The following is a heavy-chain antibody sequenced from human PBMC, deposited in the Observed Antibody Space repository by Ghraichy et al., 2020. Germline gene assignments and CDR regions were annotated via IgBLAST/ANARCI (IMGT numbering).Heavy chain of an antibody. V-gene: IGHV4-34*01. D-gene: IGHD1-26*01. CDR2: INHSGST. J-gene: IGHJ3*02. Sequence: SETLSLTCAVYGGSFSGYYWSWIRQPPGKGLEWIGEINHSGSTNYNPSLKSRVTISVDTSKNQFSLKLSSVTAADTAVYYCSRVVGATWSDAFDIWGQGTMVTVSS. CDR3: SRVVGATWSDAFDI. CDR1: GGSFSGYY.